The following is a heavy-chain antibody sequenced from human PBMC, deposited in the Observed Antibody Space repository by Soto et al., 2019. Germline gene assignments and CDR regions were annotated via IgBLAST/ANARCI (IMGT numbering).Heavy chain of an antibody. CDR2: ISYDGSNK. CDR3: AKDGSFGAAAGTGDYYYYGMDV. V-gene: IGHV3-30*18. J-gene: IGHJ6*02. CDR1: GFTFSSYG. D-gene: IGHD6-13*01. Sequence: QVQLVESGGGVVQPGRSLRLSCAASGFTFSSYGMHWVRQAPGKGLEWVAVISYDGSNKYYADSVKGRFTISRDNSKNTLYLQMNSLRAEDTAVYYCAKDGSFGAAAGTGDYYYYGMDVWGQGTTVTVSS.